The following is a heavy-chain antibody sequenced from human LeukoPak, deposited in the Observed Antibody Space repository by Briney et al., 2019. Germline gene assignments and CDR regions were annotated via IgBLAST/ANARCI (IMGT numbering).Heavy chain of an antibody. CDR1: GGSVSSGSYY. Sequence: SETLSLTCTVSGGSVSSGSYYWSWIRQPPGKGLEWIGYIYYSGSTNYNPSLKSRVTISVDTSKNQFSLKLSSVTAADTAVYYCARETIASPYYYDSSGSHYPDYWGQGTLVTVSS. J-gene: IGHJ4*02. D-gene: IGHD3-22*01. CDR3: ARETIASPYYYDSSGSHYPDY. CDR2: IYYSGST. V-gene: IGHV4-61*01.